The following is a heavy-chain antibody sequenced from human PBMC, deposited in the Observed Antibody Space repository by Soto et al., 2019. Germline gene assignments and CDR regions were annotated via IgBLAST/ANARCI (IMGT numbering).Heavy chain of an antibody. CDR1: GFTFSSYG. Sequence: QVQLVESGGGVVQPGRSLRLSCAASGFTFSSYGMHWVRQAPGKGLEWVAVTWFDGSKKYYADSVKGRFTISRDNSKNTLYLQTNSLRAEDTAVYYCATDLGTRNYGEDYWGQGTLVTVSS. D-gene: IGHD4-17*01. V-gene: IGHV3-33*01. CDR3: ATDLGTRNYGEDY. CDR2: TWFDGSKK. J-gene: IGHJ4*02.